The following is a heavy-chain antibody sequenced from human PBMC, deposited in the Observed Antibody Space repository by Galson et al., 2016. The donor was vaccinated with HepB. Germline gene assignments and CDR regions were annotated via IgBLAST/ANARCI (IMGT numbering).Heavy chain of an antibody. V-gene: IGHV3-23*01. Sequence: SLRLSCAASGFTFSNYAMSWVRQAPGKGLEWVSAISAGGGSTYYADSVKGRFTISRDNSKNTLYMQVNSLRAEDTAVYYCSKESGLWNVKTDFDYWGQGTVVTVSS. CDR3: SKESGLWNVKTDFDY. J-gene: IGHJ4*02. CDR2: ISAGGGST. CDR1: GFTFSNYA. D-gene: IGHD1-1*01.